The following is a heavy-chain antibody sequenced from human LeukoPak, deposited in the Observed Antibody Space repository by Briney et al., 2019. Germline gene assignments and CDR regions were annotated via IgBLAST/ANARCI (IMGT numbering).Heavy chain of an antibody. CDR3: ARDPNSSSWYGGDY. V-gene: IGHV3-64*01. CDR1: GFTFSSYA. D-gene: IGHD6-13*01. CDR2: ISSNGGST. Sequence: PGGSLRLSCAAPGFTFSSYAMHWVRQAPGKGLEYVSAISSNGGSTYYANSVKGRFTISRDNSKNTLYLQMGSLRSEDTAVYYCARDPNSSSWYGGDYWGQGTLVTVSS. J-gene: IGHJ4*02.